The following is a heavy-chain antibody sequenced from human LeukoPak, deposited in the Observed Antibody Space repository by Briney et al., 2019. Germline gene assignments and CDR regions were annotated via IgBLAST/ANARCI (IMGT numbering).Heavy chain of an antibody. V-gene: IGHV3-23*01. Sequence: GGSLRLSCTASGFTHSNYAMNWVRQAPGKGLEWVSVISGSGRSTYYADSVKGRFTISRDKSKNTLYLQMNSLRAEDTAIYYCAKSVVNSGTYIPFDYWGQGTLVTVSS. J-gene: IGHJ4*02. D-gene: IGHD1-26*01. CDR3: AKSVVNSGTYIPFDY. CDR1: GFTHSNYA. CDR2: ISGSGRST.